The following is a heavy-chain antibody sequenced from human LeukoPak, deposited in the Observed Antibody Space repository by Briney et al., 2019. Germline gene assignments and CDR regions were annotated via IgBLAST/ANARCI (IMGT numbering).Heavy chain of an antibody. V-gene: IGHV3-23*01. CDR2: ISGSGGST. J-gene: IGHJ4*02. D-gene: IGHD3-16*01. CDR1: GFTFSSYA. Sequence: GGSLRLSCAASGFTFSSYAMSWVRQAPGKGLEWVSAISGSGGSTYYADSVKGRFTISRDNSKNTLYLQMNSLRAEDTAVYYCANYLDYVWGHTGYWGQGTLVTVSS. CDR3: ANYLDYVWGHTGY.